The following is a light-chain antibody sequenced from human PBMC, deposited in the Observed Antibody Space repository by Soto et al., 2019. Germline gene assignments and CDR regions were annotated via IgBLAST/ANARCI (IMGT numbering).Light chain of an antibody. CDR1: SSNIGDNT. CDR3: AAWDDSLSGYV. J-gene: IGLJ1*01. Sequence: QSVLTQPPSASGTPGQRVAISCSGSSSNIGDNTVNWYQQLPGTAPKLLIYNDNQRPSGVPDRFSGSKSGTSASLAISGLQSEDEADFYCAAWDDSLSGYVFGTGTKLTVL. CDR2: NDN. V-gene: IGLV1-44*01.